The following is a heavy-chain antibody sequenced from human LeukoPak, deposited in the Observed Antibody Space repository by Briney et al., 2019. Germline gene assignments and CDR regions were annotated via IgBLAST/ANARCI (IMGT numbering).Heavy chain of an antibody. CDR3: ARVTNYYDSSGYYYAGRLFDP. CDR1: GYTFTSYG. CDR2: ISAYNGNT. V-gene: IGHV1-18*01. D-gene: IGHD3-22*01. Sequence: ASVKVSCKASGYTFTSYGISWVRQAPGQGLEWMGWISAYNGNTNSAQKLQGRVTMTTDTSTSTAYMELRSLRSDDTAVYYCARVTNYYDSSGYYYAGRLFDPWGQGTLVTVSS. J-gene: IGHJ5*02.